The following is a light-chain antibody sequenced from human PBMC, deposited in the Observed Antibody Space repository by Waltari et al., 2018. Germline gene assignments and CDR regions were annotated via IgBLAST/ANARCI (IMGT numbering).Light chain of an antibody. Sequence: QSIIYNSNDKNYLAWYQQKPGQPPKLLFDWRSTRQSGVPDRFSGSGSATDFTLTISSLQAEDVAVYYYHQYYSRRTFGQGTRVEIK. CDR2: WRS. CDR3: HQYYSRRT. J-gene: IGKJ1*01. CDR1: QSIIYNSNDKNY. V-gene: IGKV4-1*01.